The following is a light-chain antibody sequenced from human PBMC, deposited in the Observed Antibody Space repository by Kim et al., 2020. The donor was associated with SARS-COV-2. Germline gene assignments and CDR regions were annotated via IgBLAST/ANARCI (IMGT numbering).Light chain of an antibody. CDR2: TAS. Sequence: DIQMTQSPSSLSASVGDRVTITCRASQDISRYLNWYQQKPGKAPKLLIYTASSLQSGVPSRFTGSGSETDFTLTISSLQPEDFATYNGEQTDSASRTFGQGTKMWIK. CDR1: QDISRY. J-gene: IGKJ1*01. CDR3: EQTDSASRT. V-gene: IGKV1-39*01.